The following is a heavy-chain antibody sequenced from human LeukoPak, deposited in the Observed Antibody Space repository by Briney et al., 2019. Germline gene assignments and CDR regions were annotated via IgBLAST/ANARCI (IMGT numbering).Heavy chain of an antibody. V-gene: IGHV3-21*01. CDR3: ARDLAGGEYFDS. Sequence: GGSLRLSCAASGFTLSSFKMTWVRQAPGKGLEWVASISPSSSYISYADSLKGRVTVSRDNTKNSVFLQMSSLRAEDTAVYYCARDLAGGEYFDSWGQGTLVSVSS. J-gene: IGHJ4*02. CDR1: GFTLSSFK. CDR2: ISPSSSYI. D-gene: IGHD3-16*01.